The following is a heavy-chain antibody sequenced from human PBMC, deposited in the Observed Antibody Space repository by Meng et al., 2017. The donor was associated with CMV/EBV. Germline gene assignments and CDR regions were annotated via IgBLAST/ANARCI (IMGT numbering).Heavy chain of an antibody. J-gene: IGHJ5*02. Sequence: SETLSLTCAVYGGSFSGYYWSWIRQPPGKGLEWIGEINHSGSTNYNPSLKSRVTISVDTSKNQFSLKLSSVTAADTAVYYCASYRYQLLEDNYNWFDPWGQGTLVTVSS. D-gene: IGHD2-2*01. CDR1: GGSFSGYY. CDR3: ASYRYQLLEDNYNWFDP. CDR2: INHSGST. V-gene: IGHV4-34*01.